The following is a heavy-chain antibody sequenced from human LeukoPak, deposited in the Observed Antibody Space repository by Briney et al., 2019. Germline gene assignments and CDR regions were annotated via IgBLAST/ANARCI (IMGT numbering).Heavy chain of an antibody. CDR1: GFTFSSYW. Sequence: GGSLRLSCAASGFTFSSYWMSWVRQAPGKGLEWVANIKQDGSEKYYVDSVKGRFTISRDNAKNSLYLQMNSLRSDDTAVYYCARHILSGYDFDYWGQGTLVTVSS. CDR3: ARHILSGYDFDY. CDR2: IKQDGSEK. D-gene: IGHD5-12*01. J-gene: IGHJ4*02. V-gene: IGHV3-7*03.